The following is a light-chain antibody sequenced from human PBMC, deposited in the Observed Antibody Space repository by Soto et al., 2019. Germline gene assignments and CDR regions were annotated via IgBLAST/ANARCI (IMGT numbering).Light chain of an antibody. CDR1: SSNIGAGYD. J-gene: IGLJ7*01. CDR3: QSYDSSLPV. CDR2: GNS. V-gene: IGLV1-40*01. Sequence: QSALTQPPSVSGAPGQRVTISCTGSSSNIGAGYDVHWYQQLPGTAPKLLIYGNSKRPSGVPDRFSGSKSGTSASLAITGLQAEDEADYYCQSYDSSLPVFGGGTQLTVL.